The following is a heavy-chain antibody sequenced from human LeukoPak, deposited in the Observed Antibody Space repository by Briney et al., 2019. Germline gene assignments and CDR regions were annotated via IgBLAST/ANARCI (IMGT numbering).Heavy chain of an antibody. Sequence: SETLSLTCAVSGGSISSGGYSWSWIRQPPGKGLEWIGYIYHSGSTYYNPSLKSRVTISVDTSKNQFSLKLSSVTAADTAVYYCASLGIHGWYYGSGSPDYWGQGTLVTVSS. CDR1: GGSISSGGYS. J-gene: IGHJ4*02. D-gene: IGHD3-10*01. CDR2: IYHSGST. CDR3: ASLGIHGWYYGSGSPDY. V-gene: IGHV4-30-2*01.